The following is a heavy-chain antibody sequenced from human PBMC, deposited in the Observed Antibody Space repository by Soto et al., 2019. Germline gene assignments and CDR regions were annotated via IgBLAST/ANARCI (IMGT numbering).Heavy chain of an antibody. CDR3: ARTGTRDYGFISY. D-gene: IGHD4-17*01. CDR2: ISSSISYT. CDR1: GFTFSDYS. J-gene: IGHJ4*02. Sequence: QVQLVESGGGLVKPGGSLRLSCAASGFTFSDYSMSWIRQAPGKGLEWISYISSSISYTEYTDSVKGRFTISRDNAKNSLYLQMNSLRAEDTAVYYCARTGTRDYGFISYWGQGTPVTVSS. V-gene: IGHV3-11*05.